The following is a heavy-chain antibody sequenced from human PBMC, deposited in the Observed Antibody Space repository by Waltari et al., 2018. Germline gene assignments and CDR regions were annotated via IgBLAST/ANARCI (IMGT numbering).Heavy chain of an antibody. CDR3: AKVGVGLTTWYPFDV. Sequence: QVHLVESGGGVVQPGGSLSLSCAASGFPFRDYGMHWVRQAPGKGLEWVAFIRYDASDIYYRDSVKGRFTISRDNSKNTLFLQMSSLRPEDTAVYYCAKVGVGLTTWYPFDVWGQGTMVTVSS. CDR2: IRYDASDI. V-gene: IGHV3-30*02. D-gene: IGHD1-1*01. CDR1: GFPFRDYG. J-gene: IGHJ3*01.